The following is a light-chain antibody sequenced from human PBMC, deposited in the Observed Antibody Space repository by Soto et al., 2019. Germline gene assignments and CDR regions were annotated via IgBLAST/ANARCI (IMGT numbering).Light chain of an antibody. CDR1: QSISSY. J-gene: IGKJ2*01. V-gene: IGKV1-39*01. Sequence: DIQMTQSPSSLSASVGDRVTITCRASQSISSYLNWYQQKPGKAPKLLIYAASSLQSGVPSRFSGSGSGTDFPLTIRSLQPEDFATYYCQQSYSTPPVTFGQGTKLEIK. CDR3: QQSYSTPPVT. CDR2: AAS.